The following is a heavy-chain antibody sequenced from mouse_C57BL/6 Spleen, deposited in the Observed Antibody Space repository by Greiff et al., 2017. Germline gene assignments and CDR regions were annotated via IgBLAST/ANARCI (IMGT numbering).Heavy chain of an antibody. V-gene: IGHV10-1*01. Sequence: EVMLVESGGGLVQPKGSLKLSCAASGFSFNTYAMNWVRQAPGKGLEWVARIRSKSNNYATYYADSVKDRFTISRDDSESMLYLQMNNLKTEDTAMYYCVRHLFYYYAMDYWGQGTSVTVSS. J-gene: IGHJ4*01. CDR1: GFSFNTYA. CDR2: IRSKSNNYAT. CDR3: VRHLFYYYAMDY.